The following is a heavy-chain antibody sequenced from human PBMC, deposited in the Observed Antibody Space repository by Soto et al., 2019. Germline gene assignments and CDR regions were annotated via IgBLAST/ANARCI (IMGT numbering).Heavy chain of an antibody. CDR1: GFTFSSYS. CDR3: ARSGYCSSTSCYRGYYYYGMDV. J-gene: IGHJ6*02. CDR2: INHSGST. V-gene: IGHV4-34*01. D-gene: IGHD2-2*01. Sequence: VQLVESGGGLVKPGGSLRLSCAASGFTFSSYSMNWVRQAPGKGLEWIGEINHSGSTNYNPSLKSRVTISVDTSKNQFSLKLSSVTAADTAVYYCARSGYCSSTSCYRGYYYYGMDVWGQGTTVTVSS.